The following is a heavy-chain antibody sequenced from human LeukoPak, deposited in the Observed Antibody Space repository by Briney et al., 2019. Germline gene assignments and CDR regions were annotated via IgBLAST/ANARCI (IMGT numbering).Heavy chain of an antibody. CDR2: INHSGST. J-gene: IGHJ5*02. Sequence: SETLSLTCAVYGGSFSGYYWSWIRQPPGKGLEWIGEINHSGSTNYNPSLKSRVTMSVDTSKNQFSLKLSSVTAADTAVYYCARDGNPRYGSGSYFYWFDPWGQGTLVTVSS. V-gene: IGHV4-34*01. CDR3: ARDGNPRYGSGSYFYWFDP. D-gene: IGHD3-10*01. CDR1: GGSFSGYY.